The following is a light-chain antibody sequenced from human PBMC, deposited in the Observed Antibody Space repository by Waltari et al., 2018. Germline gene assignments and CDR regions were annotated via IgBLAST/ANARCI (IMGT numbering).Light chain of an antibody. J-gene: IGLJ2*01. Sequence: QLVLTQSPSASASLGPSVNPTRTLSRGHSTYALPWHQEQPEKGPRYLMKVNRDGSHSKGDVIPDRFSGSSSGAERYLTISSLQSEDEADYYCQTWGTAVVFGGGTKLTVL. CDR2: VNRDGSH. CDR1: RGHSTYA. CDR3: QTWGTAVV. V-gene: IGLV4-69*01.